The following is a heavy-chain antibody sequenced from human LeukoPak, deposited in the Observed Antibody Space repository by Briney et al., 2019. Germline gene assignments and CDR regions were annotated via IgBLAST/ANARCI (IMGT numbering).Heavy chain of an antibody. J-gene: IGHJ4*02. CDR3: ARGDYYDSSGYGIDY. CDR2: IIPIFGTA. V-gene: IGHV1-69*05. CDR1: GGTFTSYA. Sequence: GSSVKVSCKASGGTFTSYAISWVRQAPGQGLEWMGRIIPIFGTANYAQKFQGRVTITTDESTSTAYMELSSLRSEDTAVYYCARGDYYDSSGYGIDYWGQGTLVTVSS. D-gene: IGHD3-22*01.